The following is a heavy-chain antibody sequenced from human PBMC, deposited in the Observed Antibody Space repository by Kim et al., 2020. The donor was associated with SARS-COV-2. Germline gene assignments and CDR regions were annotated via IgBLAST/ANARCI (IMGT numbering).Heavy chain of an antibody. D-gene: IGHD3-10*01. CDR3: ARHPKFGNWFDP. Sequence: SETLSLTCTVSGGSISSSSYYWGWIRQPPGKGLEWIGSIYYSGSTYYNPSLKSRVTISVDTSKNQFSLKLSSVTAADTAVYYCARHPKFGNWFDPWGQGTLVTVSS. J-gene: IGHJ5*02. CDR1: GGSISSSSYY. V-gene: IGHV4-39*01. CDR2: IYYSGST.